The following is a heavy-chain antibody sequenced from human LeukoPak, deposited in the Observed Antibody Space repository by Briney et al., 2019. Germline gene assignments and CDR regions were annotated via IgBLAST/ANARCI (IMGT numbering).Heavy chain of an antibody. V-gene: IGHV3-9*01. Sequence: GGSLRLSCAASGLTFDECGMHWVRQAPGKGLEWVSGISWNSGSIGYADSVKGRFTISRDNSKNTLYLQMNSLRAEDTAVYYCAKDRGGTDYWGQGTLVTVSS. D-gene: IGHD3-16*01. CDR1: GLTFDECG. J-gene: IGHJ4*02. CDR2: ISWNSGSI. CDR3: AKDRGGTDY.